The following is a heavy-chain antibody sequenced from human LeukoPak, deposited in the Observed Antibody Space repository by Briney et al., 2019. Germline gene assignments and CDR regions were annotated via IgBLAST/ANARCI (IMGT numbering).Heavy chain of an antibody. V-gene: IGHV1-2*02. Sequence: ASVTVSCKVSGYTFTDYYIGWVRQPPGQGLGWMGSINPNNGDTNFTPNFHGSLTMTTGTSINTAYMNFSRLRSDDTAVYSCARDGVRGVMRDYGAESFHHWGQGTLVSVSS. D-gene: IGHD3-10*01. CDR2: INPNNGDT. CDR3: ARDGVRGVMRDYGAESFHH. J-gene: IGHJ1*01. CDR1: GYTFTDYY.